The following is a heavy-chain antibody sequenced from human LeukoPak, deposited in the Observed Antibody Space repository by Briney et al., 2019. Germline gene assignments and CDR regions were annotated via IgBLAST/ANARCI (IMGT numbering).Heavy chain of an antibody. CDR1: GFTFSSYS. J-gene: IGHJ4*02. CDR3: AKLSDFWSGYFDY. Sequence: GGSLRLPCAASGFTFSSYSMNWVRQAPGKGLEWVSSISSSSSYIYYADSVKGRFTISRDNAKNSLYLQMNSLRAEDTAVYYCAKLSDFWSGYFDYWGQGTLVTVSS. D-gene: IGHD3-3*01. V-gene: IGHV3-21*01. CDR2: ISSSSSYI.